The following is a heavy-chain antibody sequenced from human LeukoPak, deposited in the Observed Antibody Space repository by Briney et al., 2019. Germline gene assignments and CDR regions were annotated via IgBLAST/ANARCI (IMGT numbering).Heavy chain of an antibody. D-gene: IGHD3-10*01. Sequence: SETLSLTCTVSGGSISSYYWSWIRQPPGKGLEWIGYIYYSGSTNYNPSLKSRVTISVDTSKNQFSLKLSSVTAADTAVYYCARVVYGSGSYYSGYFDYWGQGTLVTVSS. J-gene: IGHJ4*02. V-gene: IGHV4-59*01. CDR1: GGSISSYY. CDR2: IYYSGST. CDR3: ARVVYGSGSYYSGYFDY.